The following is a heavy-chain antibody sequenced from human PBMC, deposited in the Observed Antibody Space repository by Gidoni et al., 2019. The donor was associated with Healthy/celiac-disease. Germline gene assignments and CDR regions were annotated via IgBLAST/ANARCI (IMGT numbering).Heavy chain of an antibody. CDR3: ARREDADQTFDY. J-gene: IGHJ4*02. CDR1: GGSLSSSSYY. V-gene: IGHV4-39*01. Sequence: QLQLQESGPGLVKPSETLSLTCTVSGGSLSSSSYYWGWIRQPPGKGLEWIGSIYYSGSTYYNPSLKSRVTISVDTSKNQFSRKLSSVTAADTAVYYCARREDADQTFDYWGQGTLVTVSS. CDR2: IYYSGST.